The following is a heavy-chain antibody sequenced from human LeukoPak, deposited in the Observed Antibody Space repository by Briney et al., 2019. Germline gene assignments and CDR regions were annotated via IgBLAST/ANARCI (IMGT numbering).Heavy chain of an antibody. CDR2: ISGSGGST. D-gene: IGHD2-2*01. J-gene: IGHJ6*02. Sequence: PGGSLRLSCAASGFTFSNYAMSWVRQAPGKGLEWVSAISGSGGSTYYADSVKGRFTISRDNSKNTLYLQMNSLRAEDTAVYYCAKDPGIYAYYYYYGMDVWGQGTTVTVSS. CDR3: AKDPGIYAYYYYYGMDV. V-gene: IGHV3-23*01. CDR1: GFTFSNYA.